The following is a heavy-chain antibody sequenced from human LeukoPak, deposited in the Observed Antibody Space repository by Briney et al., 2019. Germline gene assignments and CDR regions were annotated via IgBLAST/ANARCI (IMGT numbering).Heavy chain of an antibody. V-gene: IGHV4-59*01. Sequence: SETLSLTCTVSGGSISSYYWTWIRQPPGKGLEWVGYICYSGSTNYNPSLKSRVTISVDTSKNQFSLKLSSVTAADTAVYSCARDRVPEVFDYWGQGTLLTVS. CDR3: ARDRVPEVFDY. CDR2: ICYSGST. J-gene: IGHJ4*02. CDR1: GGSISSYY. D-gene: IGHD2-2*01.